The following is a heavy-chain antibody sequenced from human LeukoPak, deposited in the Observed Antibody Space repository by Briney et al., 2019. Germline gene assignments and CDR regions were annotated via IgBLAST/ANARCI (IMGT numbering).Heavy chain of an antibody. J-gene: IGHJ6*03. V-gene: IGHV3-33*06. D-gene: IGHD3-3*01. Sequence: GSLRLSCAASGFTFSSYGMHWVRQAPGKGLEWVAVIWYDGSNKYYADSVKGRFTISRDNSKNTLYLQMNSLRAEDTAVYYCAKERRHYDFWSGPSYYYYYMDVWGKGTTVTVSS. CDR1: GFTFSSYG. CDR2: IWYDGSNK. CDR3: AKERRHYDFWSGPSYYYYYMDV.